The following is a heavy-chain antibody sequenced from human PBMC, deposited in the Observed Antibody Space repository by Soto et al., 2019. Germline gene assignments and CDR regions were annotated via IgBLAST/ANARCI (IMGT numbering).Heavy chain of an antibody. CDR1: GYRFISYY. CDR3: ARDIPRRKTSLGMDV. J-gene: IGHJ6*02. D-gene: IGHD2-2*01. Sequence: ASVKVSCKASGYRFISYYVHGVRQAPGQGLEWIAVFNPANGSTTYAETFHGRITITTDTSTSIVFMELSSLRSEDTAVYFCARDIPRRKTSLGMDVWGQGTTVTVCS. CDR2: FNPANGST. V-gene: IGHV1-46*01.